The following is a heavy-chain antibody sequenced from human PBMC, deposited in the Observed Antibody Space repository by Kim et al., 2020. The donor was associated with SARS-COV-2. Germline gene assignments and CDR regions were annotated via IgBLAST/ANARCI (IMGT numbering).Heavy chain of an antibody. Sequence: DYAGYVKRRIPINADTAKNQFSLQLNSVSPEDTAVYYCARDTPGQKAYDIWGQGTMVTVSS. V-gene: IGHV6-1*01. CDR3: ARDTPGQKAYDI. J-gene: IGHJ3*02.